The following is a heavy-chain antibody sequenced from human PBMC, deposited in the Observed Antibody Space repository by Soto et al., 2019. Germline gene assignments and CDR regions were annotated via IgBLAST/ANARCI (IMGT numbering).Heavy chain of an antibody. J-gene: IGHJ6*02. CDR1: GFTFDDYA. CDR2: ISWNSGSI. Sequence: PGGSLRLSCAASGFTFDDYAMHWVRQAPGKGLEWVSGISWNSGSIGYADSVKGRFTISRDNAKNSLYLQMNSLRAEDTALYYCAKTQDAITYYYGMDVWGQGTTVTVYS. D-gene: IGHD2-21*01. CDR3: AKTQDAITYYYGMDV. V-gene: IGHV3-9*01.